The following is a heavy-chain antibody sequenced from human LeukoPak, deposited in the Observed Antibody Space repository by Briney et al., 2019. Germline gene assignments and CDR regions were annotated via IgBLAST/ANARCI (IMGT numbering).Heavy chain of an antibody. CDR3: ARSRIQLISD. J-gene: IGHJ4*02. CDR1: GGSISSSSYY. Sequence: PSETLSLTCTVSGGSISSSSYYWGWIRQPAGKGLEWIGRIYTSGSTNYNPSLKSRVTISVDTSKNQFSLKLSSVTAADTAVYYCARSRIQLISDWGQGTLVTVSS. V-gene: IGHV4-61*02. CDR2: IYTSGST. D-gene: IGHD5-18*01.